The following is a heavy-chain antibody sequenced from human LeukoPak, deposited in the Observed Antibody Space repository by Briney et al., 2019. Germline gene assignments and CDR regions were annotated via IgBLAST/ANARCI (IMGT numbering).Heavy chain of an antibody. Sequence: GGSLRLSCAASGFTVSSNYMSWVRQAPGKGLEWVSAISGSGGSTYYADSVKGRFTISRDNSKNTLYLQMNSLRAEDTAVYYCARMITFGGVINGNYLDYWGQGTLVTVSS. CDR2: ISGSGGST. V-gene: IGHV3-23*01. CDR3: ARMITFGGVINGNYLDY. CDR1: GFTVSSNY. D-gene: IGHD3-16*01. J-gene: IGHJ4*02.